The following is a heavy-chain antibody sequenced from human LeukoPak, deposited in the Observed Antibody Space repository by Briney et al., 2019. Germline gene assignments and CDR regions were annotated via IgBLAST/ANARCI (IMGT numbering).Heavy chain of an antibody. J-gene: IGHJ4*02. CDR1: GYTFTGYY. Sequence: ASVKVSCKASGYTFTGYYMHWVRQAPGQGLEWMGIINPSGGSTSYAQKFQGRVTMTTDTSTSTAYMELRSLRSDDTAVYYCARYYDSSGYHHDYWGQGTLVTVSS. D-gene: IGHD3-22*01. CDR2: INPSGGST. V-gene: IGHV1-46*03. CDR3: ARYYDSSGYHHDY.